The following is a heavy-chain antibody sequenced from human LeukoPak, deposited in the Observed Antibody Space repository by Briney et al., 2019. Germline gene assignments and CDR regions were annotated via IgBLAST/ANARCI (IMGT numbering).Heavy chain of an antibody. CDR2: ISYSGTN. V-gene: IGHV4-39*01. Sequence: SYTLSLTCTVSGGSGGSSSYYWGWIRQPPGKGLEWIGSISYSGTNYNNPSLKSRVSISIDTSKNQFSVKLTSVTAADTAMYYCASLGTLRSWGRGTLVTVTS. J-gene: IGHJ5*02. CDR3: ASLGTLRS. D-gene: IGHD7-27*01. CDR1: GGSGGSSSYY.